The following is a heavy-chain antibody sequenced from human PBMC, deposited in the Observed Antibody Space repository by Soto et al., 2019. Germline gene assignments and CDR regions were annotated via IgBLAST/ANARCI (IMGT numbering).Heavy chain of an antibody. CDR2: ISGHNGNT. Sequence: QVQLVHSGAEVKKPGASVKVSCKASGYTFTSYGISWVRQAPGQGPEWMGWISGHNGNTNHPQSLQGRVTMTTDTSRNTAYMELRSLRSDDTAVYYCARHRFNYYDNTVYYYFDYWGQGTRVTVSS. CDR3: ARHRFNYYDNTVYYYFDY. CDR1: GYTFTSYG. J-gene: IGHJ4*02. D-gene: IGHD3-22*01. V-gene: IGHV1-18*04.